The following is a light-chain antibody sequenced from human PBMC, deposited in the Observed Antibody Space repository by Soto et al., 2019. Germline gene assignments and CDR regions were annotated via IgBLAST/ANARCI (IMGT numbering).Light chain of an antibody. J-gene: IGKJ4*01. CDR2: AAT. CDR3: QQGNSFLALT. Sequence: DIQMTQSPSSVSASIGDRITITCRASQGINNWLAWYQQKPGKAPKLLIYAATSLQSGVPSRFSGSGSGTDFTLTINNLQPDDFATYYCQQGNSFLALTFGGGTTVEIK. CDR1: QGINNW. V-gene: IGKV1-12*01.